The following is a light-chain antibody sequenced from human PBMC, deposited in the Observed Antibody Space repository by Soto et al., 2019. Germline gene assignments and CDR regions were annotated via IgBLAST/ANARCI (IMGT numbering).Light chain of an antibody. V-gene: IGKV1-8*01. Sequence: AIRMTQSPSSFSASTGDRVTITCRASQGISSYLAWYQQKPGKAPKLLMYAASTLQSGVPSRFSGSGSGTDFTLISSCLQSEDFATYYCQQYYSYPYTFGQGTKLEI. J-gene: IGKJ2*01. CDR3: QQYYSYPYT. CDR2: AAS. CDR1: QGISSY.